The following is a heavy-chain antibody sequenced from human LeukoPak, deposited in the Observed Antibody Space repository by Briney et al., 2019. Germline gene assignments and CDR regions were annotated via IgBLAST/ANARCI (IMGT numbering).Heavy chain of an antibody. CDR1: GYSLTNYA. V-gene: IGHV1-3*01. CDR3: VRGGPNKSGWTLDY. D-gene: IGHD6-19*01. J-gene: IGHJ4*02. Sequence: ASVKVSCKASGYSLTNYAIHWVRQAPGQRLEWMGWFNSDTGNTDYSQKFQGRVTISRDTSANTAYMELNRLRPEDTAVFYCVRGGPNKSGWTLDYWGQGTLVTVSS. CDR2: FNSDTGNT.